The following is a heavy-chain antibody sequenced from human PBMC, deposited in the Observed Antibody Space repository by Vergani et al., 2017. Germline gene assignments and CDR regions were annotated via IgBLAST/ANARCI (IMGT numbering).Heavy chain of an antibody. J-gene: IGHJ3*02. Sequence: EVQLVQSGAEVKKPGESLKISCQGSGYSITNYWIAWVRQRPGKGLEWMGIIYAGDSDVRYSPSFQGQVTMSVDKSLSTAYLQWSSLKASDTAMYYCARRGSYEDAFDSWGQGTMVTVYS. V-gene: IGHV5-51*03. CDR3: ARRGSYEDAFDS. D-gene: IGHD1-26*01. CDR2: IYAGDSDV. CDR1: GYSITNYW.